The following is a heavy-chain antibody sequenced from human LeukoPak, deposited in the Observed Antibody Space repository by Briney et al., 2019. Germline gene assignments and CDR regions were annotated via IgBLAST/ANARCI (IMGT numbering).Heavy chain of an antibody. D-gene: IGHD5-12*01. J-gene: IGHJ5*01. CDR2: ISRSASTI. Sequence: SGGALRLSCAASGFTFSSYSMNWVRQAPGKGLEWVSYISRSASTIYYADSVKGRFTISRDNAKNSLFLQMNSLRDENRAWYPVARDPVATSRIDSWGQGTLVPVSS. CDR3: ARDPVATSRIDS. V-gene: IGHV3-48*02. CDR1: GFTFSSYS.